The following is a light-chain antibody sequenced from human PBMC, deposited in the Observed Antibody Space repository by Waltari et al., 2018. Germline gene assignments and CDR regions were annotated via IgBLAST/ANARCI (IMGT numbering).Light chain of an antibody. CDR3: QQSYSPLT. J-gene: IGKJ4*01. CDR1: QSINNL. V-gene: IGKV1-39*01. CDR2: AAS. Sequence: DIQMTQSPSSLSASIGDRVTITCRPSQSINNLLNWYQQKPGKAPKLLIYAASTLQSGVPSRFSGSGSETHFTLTISSLQPEDVAAYYCQQSYSPLTFGGGTNVEIK.